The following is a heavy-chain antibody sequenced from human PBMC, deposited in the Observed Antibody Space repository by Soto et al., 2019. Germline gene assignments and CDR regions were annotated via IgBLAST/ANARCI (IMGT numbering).Heavy chain of an antibody. J-gene: IGHJ6*02. D-gene: IGHD4-17*01. Sequence: VSGVILSRGSYYWRWIRPPPGKGLPWIGNIYYSGNNYYNPSLKSRLTISIATSKNQFSLKGGSVTASYTVVQYCASSTLYGMAGWCQGTSVT. CDR2: IYYSGNN. V-gene: IGHV4-30-4*08. CDR3: ASSTLYGMAG. CDR1: GVILSRGSYY.